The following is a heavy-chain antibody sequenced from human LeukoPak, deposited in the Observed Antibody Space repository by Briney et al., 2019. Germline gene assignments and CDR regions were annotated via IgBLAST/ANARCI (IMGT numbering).Heavy chain of an antibody. J-gene: IGHJ4*02. Sequence: GRTLRLSCAASGFTLSTYCMHWARQARGKGLERRGCISDDGSNKDYADSVKGRFTICRDKSNNTLYLQMNSLRAEDTAVYYCAKGDSSDYWGFDYWGQGTLVTVSS. CDR1: GFTLSTYC. V-gene: IGHV3-30*18. CDR3: AKGDSSDYWGFDY. D-gene: IGHD3-22*01. CDR2: ISDDGSNK.